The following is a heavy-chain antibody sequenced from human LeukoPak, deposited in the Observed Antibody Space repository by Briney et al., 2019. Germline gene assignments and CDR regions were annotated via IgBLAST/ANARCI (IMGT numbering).Heavy chain of an antibody. CDR3: ARDRGSHYLDY. J-gene: IGHJ4*02. D-gene: IGHD1-26*01. Sequence: PGGSLRLSCAASKFTFSSYDMHWVRQAPGKGLEWVAVIGHDGNYIYYGDSVKGRFTISRDNSKNTLYLQMNSLRAEDTAVYFCARDRGSHYLDYWGQGTLVTVSS. V-gene: IGHV3-33*01. CDR1: KFTFSSYD. CDR2: IGHDGNYI.